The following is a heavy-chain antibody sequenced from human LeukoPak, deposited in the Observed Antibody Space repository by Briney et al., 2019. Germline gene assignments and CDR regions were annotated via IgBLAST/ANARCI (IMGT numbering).Heavy chain of an antibody. J-gene: IGHJ5*02. CDR3: ATMFGESSDFDH. CDR2: LHSSGET. V-gene: IGHV4-4*07. Sequence: SETLSLTCVVSGGSISAYFWHWIRQPAGKGLEWVGRLHSSGETTSNPSLMSRATMSLDTSRNHFSLNLTSVTAADTAIYYCATMFGESSDFDHWGQGTLVTVSS. CDR1: GGSISAYF. D-gene: IGHD3-10*02.